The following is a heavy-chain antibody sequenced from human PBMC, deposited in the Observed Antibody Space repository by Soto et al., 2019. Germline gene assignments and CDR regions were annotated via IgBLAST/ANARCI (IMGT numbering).Heavy chain of an antibody. Sequence: SETLSLTCTVSGGSISSGDYYWSWIRQPPGKGLEWIGYIYYSGSTYYNPSLKSRVTISVDTSKNQFSLKLSSVTAADTAVYYCAREPFYYYGSGSYYTTFDYWGQGTLVTVSS. J-gene: IGHJ4*02. CDR1: GGSISSGDYY. D-gene: IGHD3-10*01. V-gene: IGHV4-30-4*01. CDR3: AREPFYYYGSGSYYTTFDY. CDR2: IYYSGST.